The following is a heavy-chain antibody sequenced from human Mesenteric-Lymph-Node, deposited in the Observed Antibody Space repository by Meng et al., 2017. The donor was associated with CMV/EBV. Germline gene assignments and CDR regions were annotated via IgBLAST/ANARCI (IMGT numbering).Heavy chain of an antibody. CDR2: INPNSGVS. CDR3: ARDNVNPEGFDP. V-gene: IGHV1-2*06. D-gene: IGHD2/OR15-2a*01. CDR1: GYTFTDFY. J-gene: IGHJ5*02. Sequence: QVQLVQSRAEVGKPGAPGMVSCKAYGYTFTDFYIHWVRQAPGQGLGWMGRINPNSGVSNSAQNFQGRVTMTRDTSISTAYMELGRLTSDDTAVYYCARDNVNPEGFDPWGQGTLVTVSS.